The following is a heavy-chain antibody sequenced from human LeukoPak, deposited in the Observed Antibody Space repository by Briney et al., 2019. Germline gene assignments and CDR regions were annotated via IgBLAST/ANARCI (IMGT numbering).Heavy chain of an antibody. CDR3: ASGGSYSYYFDY. V-gene: IGHV1-2*02. J-gene: IGHJ4*02. CDR1: GYTFNAYY. Sequence: GASVKVSCKTSGYTFNAYYMHWVRQAPGQGLEWMGWINPNSGGSNYAQKFQGRVTMTRDTSISTAYMELSRLRSDDTAVYYCASGGSYSYYFDYWGQGTLVTVSS. D-gene: IGHD1-26*01. CDR2: INPNSGGS.